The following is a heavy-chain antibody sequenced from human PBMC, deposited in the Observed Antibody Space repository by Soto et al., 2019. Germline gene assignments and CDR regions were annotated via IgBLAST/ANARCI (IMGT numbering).Heavy chain of an antibody. J-gene: IGHJ6*02. CDR2: IIPIFGTA. CDR3: ARGAFGDFLTGYPYYYYGMDV. Sequence: SVKVSCKASGGTFSSYAISWVRQAPGQGLEWMGGIIPIFGTANYAQKFQGRVTITADKSTSTAYMELSSLRSEDTAVYYCARGAFGDFLTGYPYYYYGMDVWGQGTTVTVSS. D-gene: IGHD3-9*01. V-gene: IGHV1-69*06. CDR1: GGTFSSYA.